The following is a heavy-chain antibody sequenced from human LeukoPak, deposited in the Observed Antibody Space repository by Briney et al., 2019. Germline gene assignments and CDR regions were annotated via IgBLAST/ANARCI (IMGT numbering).Heavy chain of an antibody. Sequence: GGSLRLSCAASEFTFSNAWMSWVRQAPGKGLEWVGRIKSKTDGGTTDYAAPVKGRFTISRDDSKNTLYLQMNSLKTEDTAVYYCLPTTAMVPFYFDYWGQGTLVTVSS. CDR3: LPTTAMVPFYFDY. CDR2: IKSKTDGGTT. D-gene: IGHD5-18*01. J-gene: IGHJ4*02. V-gene: IGHV3-15*01. CDR1: EFTFSNAW.